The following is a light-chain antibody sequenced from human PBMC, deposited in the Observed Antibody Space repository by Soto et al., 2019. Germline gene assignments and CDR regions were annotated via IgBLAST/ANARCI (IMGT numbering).Light chain of an antibody. CDR1: SSNIGRNT. V-gene: IGLV1-44*01. CDR3: AAWDDSLNAVV. J-gene: IGLJ2*01. CDR2: SNN. Sequence: QSVLTQPPSASATPGQRVTISCSGSSSNIGRNTVNWYQQLPGTAPKLLIYSNNQRPSGVPDRFSGSKSGTSASLAISGLQSEDEADYYCAAWDDSLNAVVFGGGTKLTVL.